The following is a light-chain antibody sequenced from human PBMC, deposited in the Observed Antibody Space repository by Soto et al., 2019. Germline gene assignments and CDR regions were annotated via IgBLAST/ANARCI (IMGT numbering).Light chain of an antibody. CDR1: QSVTSNY. V-gene: IGKV3D-20*02. CDR3: QQRSNWPPGLT. Sequence: EIVLTQSPGTLSLSPGEGATLSCRASQSVTSNYLAWYQQKPGQAPRLLIYGASSRATGIPDRFSGSGSGTDFTLTISSLEPEDFAVYYCQQRSNWPPGLTFGGGTKVDIK. J-gene: IGKJ4*01. CDR2: GAS.